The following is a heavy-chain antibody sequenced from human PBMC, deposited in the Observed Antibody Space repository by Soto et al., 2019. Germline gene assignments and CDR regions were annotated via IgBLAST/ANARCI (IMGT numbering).Heavy chain of an antibody. CDR2: IYWDDDH. V-gene: IGHV2-5*02. J-gene: IGHJ4*02. CDR3: AREMYYSTYFDS. CDR1: GFSLSSNGVG. Sequence: QITLRESGPALVRPTQTLTLTCTFSGFSLSSNGVGVGWIRQPPGGALEWLALIYWDDDHRYSPSLRTRLTITKDTSKNQVVLTMTKLDPVDTATYYCAREMYYSTYFDSWGQGTLVTVSS. D-gene: IGHD3-10*01.